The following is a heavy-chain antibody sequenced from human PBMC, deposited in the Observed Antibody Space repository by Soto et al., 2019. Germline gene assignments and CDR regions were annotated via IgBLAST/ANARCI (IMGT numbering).Heavy chain of an antibody. Sequence: QVQLVESGGGVVQPGVSLRLSCATSGFTFSNYGMHWVRQAPGKGLEWVAVTRHDGTNKYYADSVKSRFTSARDNSKNTVHLQMNSLRGEDTAVYYCARDLSGPLDYWGQGALVTVSS. CDR1: GFTFSNYG. CDR2: TRHDGTNK. CDR3: ARDLSGPLDY. V-gene: IGHV3-33*01. J-gene: IGHJ4*02.